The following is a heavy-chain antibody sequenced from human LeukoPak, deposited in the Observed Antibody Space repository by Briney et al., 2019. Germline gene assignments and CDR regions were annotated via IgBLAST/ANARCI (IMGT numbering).Heavy chain of an antibody. J-gene: IGHJ6*02. Sequence: GGSLRLSCAASGFTVSSNYISWVRQAPGKGLEWVSIIYSDGSTYYADSVKGRFTISRDNSKNTLYLQMNSLRAEDTAVYYCARDGLTTDYYDSSGPSDYYYYGMDVWGQGTTVTVSS. CDR2: IYSDGST. D-gene: IGHD3-22*01. CDR3: ARDGLTTDYYDSSGPSDYYYYGMDV. V-gene: IGHV3-53*01. CDR1: GFTVSSNY.